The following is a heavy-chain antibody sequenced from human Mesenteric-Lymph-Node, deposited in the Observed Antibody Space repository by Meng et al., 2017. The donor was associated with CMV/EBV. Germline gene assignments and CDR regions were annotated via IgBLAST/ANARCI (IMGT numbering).Heavy chain of an antibody. J-gene: IGHJ4*02. D-gene: IGHD5-12*01. CDR3: ARGQGSGYSAYDSFDY. Sequence: TFSSYAMHGVRQAPGNGLEWVAVIAYDGSNKYYADAVKGRVTSSRDNAQNSLYLQVSSLRADDTAIYYCARGQGSGYSAYDSFDYWGQGTLVTVSS. CDR1: TFSSYA. V-gene: IGHV3-30-3*01. CDR2: IAYDGSNK.